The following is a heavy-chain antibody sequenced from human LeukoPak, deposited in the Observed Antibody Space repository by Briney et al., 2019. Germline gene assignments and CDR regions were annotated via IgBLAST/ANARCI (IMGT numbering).Heavy chain of an antibody. Sequence: ASVKVSCKASGYTFTSYGISWVRQAPGQGLEWMGWISAYNSNTNYAQKLQGRVTMTTDTSTSTAYMELSSLRSEDTAVYYCARGPPTLLWFGPTENLDYWGQGTLVTVSS. CDR1: GYTFTSYG. CDR2: ISAYNSNT. J-gene: IGHJ4*02. D-gene: IGHD3-10*01. CDR3: ARGPPTLLWFGPTENLDY. V-gene: IGHV1-18*01.